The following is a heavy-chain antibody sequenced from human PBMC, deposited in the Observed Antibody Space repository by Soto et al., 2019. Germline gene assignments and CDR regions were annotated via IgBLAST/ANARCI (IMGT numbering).Heavy chain of an antibody. Sequence: LRLSCAASGFTVSSNYMSWVRQAPGKGLEWVSVIYSGGSTYYADSVKGRFTISRDNSKNTLYLQMNSLRAEDTAVYYCARVTVSGCYRIDAFDIWGQGTMVTVSS. V-gene: IGHV3-53*01. D-gene: IGHD3-22*01. CDR2: IYSGGST. CDR3: ARVTVSGCYRIDAFDI. CDR1: GFTVSSNY. J-gene: IGHJ3*02.